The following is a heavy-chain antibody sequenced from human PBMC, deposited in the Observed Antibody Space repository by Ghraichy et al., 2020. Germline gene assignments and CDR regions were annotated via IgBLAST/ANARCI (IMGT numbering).Heavy chain of an antibody. CDR2: IYSSGST. D-gene: IGHD1-14*01. CDR3: ARFSFRPCSTTNFEY. V-gene: IGHV4-4*07. CDR1: GGSITDYY. J-gene: IGHJ4*02. Sequence: LSLTCTVSGGSITDYYWGWIRQPAGKGLEWVGRIYSSGSTNYNPSLKTRVTMSVDTSKNQFSLKLTSVTAADTAVYYCARFSFRPCSTTNFEYWGQGTLVTVSS.